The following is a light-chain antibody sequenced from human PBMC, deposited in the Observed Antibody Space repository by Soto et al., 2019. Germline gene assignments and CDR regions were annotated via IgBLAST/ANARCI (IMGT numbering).Light chain of an antibody. CDR2: GAS. CDR3: QQYNNRPYT. J-gene: IGKJ2*01. CDR1: QSISSD. V-gene: IGKV3-15*01. Sequence: EIMVTQSPDTLSVSPGERATVSCRASQSISSDFAWFQLKPGQAPRLLIYGASTRAPDVPDRFSGSGSGTEFTLTISSLQSEDFAVYYCQQYNNRPYTFGQGTKLEIK.